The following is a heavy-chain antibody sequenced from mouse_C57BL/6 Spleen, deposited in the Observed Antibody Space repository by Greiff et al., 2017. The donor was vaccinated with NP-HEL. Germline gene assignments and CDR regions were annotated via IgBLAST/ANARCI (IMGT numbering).Heavy chain of an antibody. CDR1: GYSITSGYY. CDR2: ISYDGSN. CDR3: ARRGKTPYGSSYGWYFDV. J-gene: IGHJ1*03. Sequence: EVQLQQSGPGLVKPSQSLSLTCSVTGYSITSGYYWNWIRQFPGNKLEWMGYISYDGSNNYNPSLKNRISITRDTSKNQFFLKLNSVTTEDTATYYCARRGKTPYGSSYGWYFDVWGTGTTVTVSS. D-gene: IGHD1-1*01. V-gene: IGHV3-6*01.